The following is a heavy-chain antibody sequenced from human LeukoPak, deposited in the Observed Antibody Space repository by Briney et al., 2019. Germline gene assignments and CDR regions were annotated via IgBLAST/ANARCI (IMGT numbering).Heavy chain of an antibody. CDR2: FYSGGST. CDR3: ARDSYYGSGSYYRYTFDY. CDR1: EFSVSRNY. J-gene: IGHJ4*02. Sequence: GGSLRLSCAASEFSVSRNYMSWVRQAPGKGLEWVSVFYSGGSTYYADSVKGRFTISRDNSKNTLYLQMNSLRAEDTAVYYCARDSYYGSGSYYRYTFDYWGQGTLVTVSS. V-gene: IGHV3-53*01. D-gene: IGHD3-10*01.